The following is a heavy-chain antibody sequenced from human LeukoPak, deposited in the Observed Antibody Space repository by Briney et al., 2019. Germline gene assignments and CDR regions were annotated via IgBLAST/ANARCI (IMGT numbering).Heavy chain of an antibody. Sequence: GASVRVSCTASVYTFNNYGISWVRQAPGQGLEWIGWISAYNGETRFQQNLQGRVTMTTDTSTTTAYMELRSLRTDDTAVYYCARVPPSAHQLLSSDYWGQGTLVTVSS. D-gene: IGHD2-2*01. V-gene: IGHV1-18*01. CDR2: ISAYNGET. CDR1: VYTFNNYG. CDR3: ARVPPSAHQLLSSDY. J-gene: IGHJ4*02.